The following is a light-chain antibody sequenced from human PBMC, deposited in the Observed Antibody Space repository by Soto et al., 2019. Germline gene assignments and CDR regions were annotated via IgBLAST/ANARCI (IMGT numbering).Light chain of an antibody. CDR1: QSVSSY. Sequence: EIVLTQSPATLSFSPGERATLSCRAIQSVSSYLAWYQQKPGQVPRLVIYDASNRATGIPGRFSDSGSGTDFTLTISSLAPEDFGVYYCQQRSSWPRTFGQGTKVEIK. V-gene: IGKV3-11*01. J-gene: IGKJ1*01. CDR2: DAS. CDR3: QQRSSWPRT.